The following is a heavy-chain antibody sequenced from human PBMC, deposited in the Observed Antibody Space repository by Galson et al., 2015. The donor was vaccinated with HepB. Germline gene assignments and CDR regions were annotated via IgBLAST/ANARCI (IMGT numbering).Heavy chain of an antibody. CDR2: ISYDGSNK. D-gene: IGHD3-22*01. CDR3: AKDLGHSSGYSLDY. Sequence: SLRLSCAASGFTFSSYGMHWVRQAPGKGLEWVAVISYDGSNKYYADSVKGRFTISRDNSKNTLCLQMNSLRAEDTAVYYCAKDLGHSSGYSLDYWGQGTLVTVSS. J-gene: IGHJ4*02. CDR1: GFTFSSYG. V-gene: IGHV3-30*18.